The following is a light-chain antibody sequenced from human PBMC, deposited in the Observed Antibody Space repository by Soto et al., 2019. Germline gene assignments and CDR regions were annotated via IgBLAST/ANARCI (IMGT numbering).Light chain of an antibody. CDR1: QSVSSRN. Sequence: EIALTQSPGTLSLSPGERATLSCRASQSVSSRNLAWYRQKPGQAPSLLIYGASNRATGIPDRFSGSGSGTDFTLTISRLEPEDFAVYYCLRYGDSPPAYTFGQGTKLEIK. CDR3: LRYGDSPPAYT. CDR2: GAS. J-gene: IGKJ2*01. V-gene: IGKV3-20*01.